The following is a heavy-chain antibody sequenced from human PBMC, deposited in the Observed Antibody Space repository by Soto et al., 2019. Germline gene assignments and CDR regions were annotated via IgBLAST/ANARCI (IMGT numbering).Heavy chain of an antibody. CDR1: GGSISSYY. V-gene: IGHV4-59*08. J-gene: IGHJ4*02. Sequence: QVQLQESGPGLVKPSETLSLTCTVSGGSISSYYWSWIRQPPGKGLEWIGYIYYSGSTNYNPSLKRRVTISVDTSKNQFSLKLSSVTAADTAVYYCARLASSSWYGGYYFDYWGQGTLVTVSS. CDR3: ARLASSSWYGGYYFDY. CDR2: IYYSGST. D-gene: IGHD6-13*01.